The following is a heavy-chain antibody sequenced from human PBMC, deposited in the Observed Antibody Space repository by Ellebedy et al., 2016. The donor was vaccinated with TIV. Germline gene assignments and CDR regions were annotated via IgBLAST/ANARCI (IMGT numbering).Heavy chain of an antibody. D-gene: IGHD3-9*01. Sequence: GESLKISXAASGFTFSSYWMSWVRQAPGKGLEWVANIKQDGSEKYYVDSVKGRFTISRDNAKNSLYLQMNSLRAEDTAVYYCARDNKLVYDILTGYYISYYYGMDVWGQGTTVTASS. CDR2: IKQDGSEK. J-gene: IGHJ6*02. V-gene: IGHV3-7*03. CDR1: GFTFSSYW. CDR3: ARDNKLVYDILTGYYISYYYGMDV.